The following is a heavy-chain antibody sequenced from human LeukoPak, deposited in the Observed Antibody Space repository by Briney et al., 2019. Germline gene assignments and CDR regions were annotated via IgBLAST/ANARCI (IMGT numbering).Heavy chain of an antibody. V-gene: IGHV3-7*01. D-gene: IGHD3-9*01. J-gene: IGHJ4*02. CDR1: GFTFSSYW. CDR2: IKQDGSEK. Sequence: GGSLRLSCAASGFTFSSYWMSWVRQAPGKGLEWVANIKQDGSEKYYVDSVKGRFTFSRDNAKNSLYLQMNSLRAEDTAVYYCARRSLRYFDWLLPTSGFDYWGQGTLVTVSS. CDR3: ARRSLRYFDWLLPTSGFDY.